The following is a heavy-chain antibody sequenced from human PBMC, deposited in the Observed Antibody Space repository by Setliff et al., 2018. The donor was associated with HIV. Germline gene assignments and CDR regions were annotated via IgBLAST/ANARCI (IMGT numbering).Heavy chain of an antibody. CDR2: ISWDGGST. D-gene: IGHD5-18*01. J-gene: IGHJ6*02. V-gene: IGHV3-43*01. CDR3: AKERDSYGSYYYYGMDV. Sequence: PGGSLRLSCASSGFSFDDYTMHWVRQAPGKGLEWVSLISWDGGSTYYADSVKGRFTISRDNSKNSLYLQMNSLRSEDTALYYCAKERDSYGSYYYYGMDVWGQGTTVTVSS. CDR1: GFSFDDYT.